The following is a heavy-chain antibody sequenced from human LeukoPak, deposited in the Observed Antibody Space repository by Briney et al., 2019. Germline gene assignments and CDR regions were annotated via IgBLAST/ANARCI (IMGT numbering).Heavy chain of an antibody. J-gene: IGHJ4*02. D-gene: IGHD4-23*01. CDR1: GFIFSDYY. CDR2: ISSRGSDI. V-gene: IGHV3-11*01. Sequence: GGSLRLSCAASGFIFSDYYMSWIRQAPGKGLECVSYISSRGSDIYYADSVEGRFTISRDNAKNSLYLQMNSLRAEDTAVYYCARFSRGGNSALIDYWGQGTLVTVSS. CDR3: ARFSRGGNSALIDY.